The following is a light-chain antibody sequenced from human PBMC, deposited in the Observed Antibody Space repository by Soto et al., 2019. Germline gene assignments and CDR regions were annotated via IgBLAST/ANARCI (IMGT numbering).Light chain of an antibody. J-gene: IGKJ5*01. CDR3: QQRSNWPPIT. V-gene: IGKV3-11*01. Sequence: EIVLTQSPATLYLSPGERATLSCRASQSVSSYLAWYQQKPGQAPRLLIYDASNRATGIPARFSGSGSGTDFTLTISSLEPGDFAVYYCQQRSNWPPITFGQGTRLEIK. CDR2: DAS. CDR1: QSVSSY.